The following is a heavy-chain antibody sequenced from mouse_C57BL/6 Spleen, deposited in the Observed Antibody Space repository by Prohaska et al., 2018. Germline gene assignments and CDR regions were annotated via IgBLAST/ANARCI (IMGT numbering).Heavy chain of an antibody. Sequence: QVQLQQPGAELVKPGASVKLSCKASGYTFTSYWMHWVKQRPGQDLEWIGMIHPNSGSTNYNEKFKSKATLTVDKSSSTAYMQLSSLTSEDSAVYYCAREGHYYGSSYRFAYWGQGTLVTVSA. V-gene: IGHV1-64*01. CDR3: AREGHYYGSSYRFAY. CDR1: GYTFTSYW. J-gene: IGHJ3*01. D-gene: IGHD1-1*01. CDR2: IHPNSGST.